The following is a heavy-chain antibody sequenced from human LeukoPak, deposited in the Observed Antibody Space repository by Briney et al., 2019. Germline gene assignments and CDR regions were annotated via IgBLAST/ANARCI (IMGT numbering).Heavy chain of an antibody. V-gene: IGHV3-21*01. CDR1: GFTFSTYR. Sequence: GGSLRLSCAASGFTFSTYRMNWVRQAPGKGLEWVSSISSTSSHIYYADSVKGRFTISRDNAKNSLHLQMSSLRADDSAVYYCVRVTTTYYYDSGGYCDYWGQGTLVTVSS. J-gene: IGHJ4*02. D-gene: IGHD3-22*01. CDR2: ISSTSSHI. CDR3: VRVTTTYYYDSGGYCDY.